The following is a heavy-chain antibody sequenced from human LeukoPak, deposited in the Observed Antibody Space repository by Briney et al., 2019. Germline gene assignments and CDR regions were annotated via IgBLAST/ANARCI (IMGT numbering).Heavy chain of an antibody. CDR2: IYYSGST. V-gene: IGHV4-39*02. Sequence: SSETLSLTYTVSGGSISGSSYYWGWIRQPPGKGLEWIGSIYYSGSTYYKPSLKSRVTISLDTSKNHFYLKLSSVTAADTAVYYCARGSYDILTGYSTLGEYWGQGTLVTVSS. CDR1: GGSISGSSYY. CDR3: ARGSYDILTGYSTLGEY. D-gene: IGHD3-9*01. J-gene: IGHJ4*02.